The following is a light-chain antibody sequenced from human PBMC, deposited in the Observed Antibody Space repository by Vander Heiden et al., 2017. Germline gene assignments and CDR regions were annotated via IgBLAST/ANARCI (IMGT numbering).Light chain of an antibody. V-gene: IGKV1-5*03. CDR3: RHYNTYTWT. CDR2: KAS. CDR1: QSISGW. J-gene: IGKJ1*01. Sequence: DIQMTQSPSTLSASVGDRVTITCRASQSISGWLAWYQQKPRKAPKLLIYKASDLESGVPSRFSGSGSGTEFTLTINNLQPDDFATYYCRHYNTYTWTFGQGTKVEIK.